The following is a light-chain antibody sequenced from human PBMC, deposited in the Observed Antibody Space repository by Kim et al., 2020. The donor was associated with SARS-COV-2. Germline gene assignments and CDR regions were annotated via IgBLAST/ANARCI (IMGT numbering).Light chain of an antibody. Sequence: DIQMTQSPSTLSASVGDRVTITCRASQSISDWLAWYQQKSGKAPKLLIYKASTLESGVPSRFSGSGSGTEFTLTISSLQPDDFATYYCQQYNNYYTFGQGTKLEI. CDR2: KAS. J-gene: IGKJ2*01. V-gene: IGKV1-5*03. CDR3: QQYNNYYT. CDR1: QSISDW.